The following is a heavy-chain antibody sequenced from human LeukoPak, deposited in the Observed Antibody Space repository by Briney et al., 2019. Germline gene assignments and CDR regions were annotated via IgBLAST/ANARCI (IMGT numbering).Heavy chain of an antibody. V-gene: IGHV1-46*01. CDR3: ARYYDFWSGYDY. J-gene: IGHJ4*02. D-gene: IGHD3-3*01. CDR1: GYTFTSYY. CDR2: INPSGGST. Sequence: ASVKVSCKASGYTFTSYYMHWVRQAPGQGLEWMGIINPSGGSTSYAQKFQGRVTMTTDTSTSTAYMELRSLRSDDTAVYYCARYYDFWSGYDYWGQGTLVTVSS.